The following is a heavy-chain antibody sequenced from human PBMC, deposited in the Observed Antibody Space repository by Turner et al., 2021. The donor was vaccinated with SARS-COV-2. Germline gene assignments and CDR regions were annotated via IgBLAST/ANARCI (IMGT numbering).Heavy chain of an antibody. CDR2: IYKISRYK. J-gene: IGHJ6*02. CDR1: GLTFSIYS. CDR3: AGSPGDGMDL. V-gene: IGHV3-48*01. Sequence: EVQLVESGGGLAQPGGSLRLSCVASGLTFSIYSMNWVRQGPRKGLGWNSIIYKISRYKKQPNPGKGPITNSREKSKDSTVLEMDCPGGRGPGLYFWAGSPGDGMDLWGQGTTVTVSS. D-gene: IGHD3-10*01.